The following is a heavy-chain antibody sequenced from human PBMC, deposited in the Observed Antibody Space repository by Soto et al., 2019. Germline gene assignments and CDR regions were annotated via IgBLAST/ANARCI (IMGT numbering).Heavy chain of an antibody. D-gene: IGHD3-3*01. J-gene: IGHJ6*02. CDR1: GYSFTSYW. CDR3: ARRRYDFWSGYSLYGMDF. Sequence: GESLKISCKGSGYSFTSYWIGWVRQMPGKGLEWMGIIYPGDSDTRYSPSFQGQVTISADKSISTAYLQWSSLKASDTAMYYCARRRYDFWSGYSLYGMDFWGQGTSVTGSS. V-gene: IGHV5-51*01. CDR2: IYPGDSDT.